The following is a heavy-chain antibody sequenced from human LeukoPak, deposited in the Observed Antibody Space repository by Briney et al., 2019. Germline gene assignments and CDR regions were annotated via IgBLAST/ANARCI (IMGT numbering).Heavy chain of an antibody. J-gene: IGHJ3*02. CDR2: IKSKTDGGTT. V-gene: IGHV3-15*01. Sequence: PGGSLRLSCAASGFTFSNAWMSWVRQAPGKGPEWVGRIKSKTDGGTTDYAAPVKGRFTISRDDSKNTLYLQMNSLKTEDTAVYYCTTVDCSSTSCKAPDAFDIWGQGTMVTVSS. CDR3: TTVDCSSTSCKAPDAFDI. CDR1: GFTFSNAW. D-gene: IGHD2-2*01.